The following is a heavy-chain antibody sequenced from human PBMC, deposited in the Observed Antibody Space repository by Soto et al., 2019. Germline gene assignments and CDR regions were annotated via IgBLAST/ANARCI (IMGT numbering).Heavy chain of an antibody. J-gene: IGHJ4*02. CDR1: GGSISSYY. V-gene: IGHV4-59*01. D-gene: IGHD3-9*01. CDR3: ARGIDFDWISFDY. Sequence: SETLSLTCTVSGGSISSYYWSWIRQPPGKGLEWIGYIYYSGSTNYNPSLKSRVTISVDTSKNQFSLKLSSVTAADTAVYYCARGIDFDWISFDYWGQGPLVTVSS. CDR2: IYYSGST.